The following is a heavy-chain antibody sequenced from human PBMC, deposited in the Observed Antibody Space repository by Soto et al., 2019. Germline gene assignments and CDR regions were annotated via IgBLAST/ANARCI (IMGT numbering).Heavy chain of an antibody. CDR1: GGSFSGYY. J-gene: IGHJ5*02. CDR2: INHSGST. CDR3: ARGVFGARVDP. Sequence: QVQLQQWGAGLLKPSETLSLTCAVYGGSFSGYYWSWIRQPPGKGLEWIGEINHSGSTNYNPSLKSRVTISVDTSKNQFSLKLSSVTAADTAVYYCARGVFGARVDPWGQGTLVTVSS. V-gene: IGHV4-34*01. D-gene: IGHD3-3*01.